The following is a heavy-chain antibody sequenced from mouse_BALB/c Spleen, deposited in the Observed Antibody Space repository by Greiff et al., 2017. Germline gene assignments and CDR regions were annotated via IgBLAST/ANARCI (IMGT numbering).Heavy chain of an antibody. CDR2: IWSGGST. CDR3: ARKSDYYGSSYAMDY. V-gene: IGHV2-2*02. Sequence: QVQLQQSGPGLVQPSQSLSITCTVSGFSLTSYGVHWVRQSPGKGLEWLGVIWSGGSTDYNAAFISRLSISKDNSKSQVFFKMNSLQANDTAIYYCARKSDYYGSSYAMDYWGQGTSVTVSS. CDR1: GFSLTSYG. D-gene: IGHD1-1*01. J-gene: IGHJ4*01.